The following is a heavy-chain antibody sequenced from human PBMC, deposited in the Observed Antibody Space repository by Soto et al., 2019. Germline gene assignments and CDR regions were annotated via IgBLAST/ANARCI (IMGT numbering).Heavy chain of an antibody. CDR3: ASPPYGVLPDS. CDR1: GFTFSSYE. D-gene: IGHD4-17*01. V-gene: IGHV3-48*03. Sequence: PGGSLRLSCAASGFTFSSYEMNWVRQAPGKGLEWVSYISSSGSTIYYADSVKGRFTISRDNAKNSLYLQMNSLRAEDTAVYYCASPPYGVLPDSWGQGTLVTVSS. J-gene: IGHJ4*02. CDR2: ISSSGSTI.